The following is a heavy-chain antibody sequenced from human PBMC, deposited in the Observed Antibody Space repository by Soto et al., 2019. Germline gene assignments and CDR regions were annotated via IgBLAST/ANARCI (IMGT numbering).Heavy chain of an antibody. J-gene: IGHJ3*02. V-gene: IGHV1-18*01. CDR1: GYTFTSYG. CDR2: ISAYNGNT. D-gene: IGHD2-2*01. Sequence: ASVKVSCKASGYTFTSYGISWVRQAPGQGLEWMGWISAYNGNTNYAQKLQGRVTRTTDTSTSTAYMELRSLRSDDTAVYYCARDLRYCISTSCSKNDAFDIWGQGTMVT. CDR3: ARDLRYCISTSCSKNDAFDI.